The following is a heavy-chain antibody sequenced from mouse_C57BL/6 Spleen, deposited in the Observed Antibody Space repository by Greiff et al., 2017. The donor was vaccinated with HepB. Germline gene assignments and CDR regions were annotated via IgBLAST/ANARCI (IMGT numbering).Heavy chain of an antibody. CDR1: GYTFTDYN. D-gene: IGHD2-4*01. V-gene: IGHV1-18*01. Sequence: EVQLQQSGPELVKPGASVKIPCKASGYTFTDYNMDWVKQSHGKSLEWIGDINPNNGGTIYNQKFKGKATLTVDKSSSTAYMERRSLTSEDTAVYYCARRGDDYDWYFDVWGTGTTVTVSS. CDR3: ARRGDDYDWYFDV. CDR2: INPNNGGT. J-gene: IGHJ1*03.